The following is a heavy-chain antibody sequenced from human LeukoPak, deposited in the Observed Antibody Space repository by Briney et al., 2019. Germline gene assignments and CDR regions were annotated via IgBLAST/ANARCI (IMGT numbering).Heavy chain of an antibody. CDR2: ISYDGSNK. D-gene: IGHD3-22*01. CDR3: ARDKSWRRYYDSIVVGPTDY. J-gene: IGHJ4*02. V-gene: IGHV3-30-3*01. CDR1: GFTFSSYA. Sequence: GGSLRLSCAASGFTFSSYAMHWVRQAPGKGLEWVAVISYDGSNKYYADSVKGRFTISRDNSKNTLYLQMNSLRAEDTAVYYCARDKSWRRYYDSIVVGPTDYWGQGTLVTVSS.